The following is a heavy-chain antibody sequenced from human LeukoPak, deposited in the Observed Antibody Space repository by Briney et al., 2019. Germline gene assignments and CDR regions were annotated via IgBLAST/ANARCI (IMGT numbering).Heavy chain of an antibody. D-gene: IGHD3-10*01. J-gene: IGHJ4*02. CDR3: ARAPPDSNTRDGITMVRGIKYYFDY. CDR2: IYYSGST. Sequence: KASETLSLTCTVSGGSISSSSYYWGWIHQPPGKGLEWIGSIYYSGSTYYNPSLKSRVTISVDTSKNQFSLKLSSVTAADTAVYYCARAPPDSNTRDGITMVRGIKYYFDYWGQGTLVTVSS. CDR1: GGSISSSSYY. V-gene: IGHV4-39*01.